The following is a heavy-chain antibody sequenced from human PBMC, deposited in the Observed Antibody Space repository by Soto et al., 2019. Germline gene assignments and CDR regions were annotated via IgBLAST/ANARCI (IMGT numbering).Heavy chain of an antibody. CDR2: ISYDGGNK. V-gene: IGHV3-30-3*01. J-gene: IGHJ3*02. CDR1: GFTFSSYA. CDR3: ARSGYCSGGSCFDDAFDI. Sequence: QVQLVESGGGVVQPGRSLRLSCAASGFTFSSYAMHWVRQAPGKGLEWVAVISYDGGNKYYADSVKGRFTISRDNSKNTLYLQMNSLRAEDTAVYYCARSGYCSGGSCFDDAFDIWGQGTMVTVSS. D-gene: IGHD2-15*01.